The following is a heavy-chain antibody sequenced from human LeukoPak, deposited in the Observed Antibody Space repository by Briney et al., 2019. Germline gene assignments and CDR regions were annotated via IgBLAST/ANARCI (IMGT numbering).Heavy chain of an antibody. CDR1: GFTFSSYA. J-gene: IGHJ6*03. Sequence: PGGSLRLSCAASGFTFSSYAMSWVRQAPGKGLEWVSAISGSGGSTYYADSVKGRFTISRDNSKNTLYLQMNSLRAEDTAVYYCAKDGLGELLTYYYYMDVWGKGTTVTVSS. CDR2: ISGSGGST. D-gene: IGHD1-26*01. V-gene: IGHV3-23*01. CDR3: AKDGLGELLTYYYYMDV.